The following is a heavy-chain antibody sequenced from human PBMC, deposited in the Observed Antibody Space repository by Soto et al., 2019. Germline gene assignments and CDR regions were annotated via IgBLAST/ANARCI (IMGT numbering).Heavy chain of an antibody. V-gene: IGHV4-39*01. CDR2: IYYSGST. D-gene: IGHD4-4*01. Sequence: SETLSLTCTVSGGSISSSSYYWGWIRQPPGKGLEWIGSIYYSGSTYYNPSLKSRVTISVDTSKNQFSLKLSSVTAADTAVYYCARRSVTHYYYYGMDVWGQGTTVT. CDR3: ARRSVTHYYYYGMDV. CDR1: GGSISSSSYY. J-gene: IGHJ6*02.